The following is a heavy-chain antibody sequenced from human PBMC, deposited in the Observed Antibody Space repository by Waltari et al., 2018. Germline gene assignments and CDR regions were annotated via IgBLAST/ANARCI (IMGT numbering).Heavy chain of an antibody. D-gene: IGHD6-19*01. J-gene: IGHJ4*02. CDR1: GYSISSGYY. V-gene: IGHV4-38-2*01. Sequence: QVQLQESGPGLVKPSETLSLTCAVSGYSISSGYYWGWIRQPPGKGLEWIGSIYHSGGTYYNPSRKSRVTISVDTSKNQFSLKLSSVTAADTAVYYCARSYSSGSLNYWGQGTLVTVSS. CDR2: IYHSGGT. CDR3: ARSYSSGSLNY.